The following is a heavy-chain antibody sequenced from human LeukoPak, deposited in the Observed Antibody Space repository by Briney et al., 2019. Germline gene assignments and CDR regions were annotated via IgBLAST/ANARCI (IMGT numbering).Heavy chain of an antibody. CDR2: INPNSGGT. Sequence: GASVKVSCKASGHTFTDYYMHWVRQAPGQGLEWMGWINPNSGGTNYAQKFQGRVTMTRDTSISTAYMELSRLRSDDTAVYYCARSNSGYDPRDPNFDYWGQGTLVTVSS. J-gene: IGHJ4*02. V-gene: IGHV1-2*02. CDR3: ARSNSGYDPRDPNFDY. CDR1: GHTFTDYY. D-gene: IGHD5-12*01.